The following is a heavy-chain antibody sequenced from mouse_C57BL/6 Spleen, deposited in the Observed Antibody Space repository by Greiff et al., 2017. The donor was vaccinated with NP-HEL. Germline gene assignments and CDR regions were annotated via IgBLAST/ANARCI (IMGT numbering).Heavy chain of an antibody. CDR1: GFTFSSYA. D-gene: IGHD4-1*01. CDR3: ARDENWWFAF. Sequence: EVQVVESGGGLVKPGGSLKLSCAASGFTFSSYAMSWVRQTPEKRLEWVATISDGGSYTYYPDNVKGRFTISRDNAKNNLYLQMSHLKSEDTAMYYCARDENWWFAFWGQGTLVTVSA. V-gene: IGHV5-4*01. CDR2: ISDGGSYT. J-gene: IGHJ3*01.